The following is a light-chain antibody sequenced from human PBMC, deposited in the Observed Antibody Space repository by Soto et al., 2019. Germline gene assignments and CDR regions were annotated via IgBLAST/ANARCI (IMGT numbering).Light chain of an antibody. Sequence: DIQMTQSPSTLSASLGDRVTITCRASQSISSLLAWYQQIPGKAPKLLIYDASGLEGGVPSRFSGSGSGTELTLTIISLQPDDFATYYCQQYNSYLYTFGQGTKLEIK. CDR2: DAS. CDR1: QSISSL. CDR3: QQYNSYLYT. V-gene: IGKV1-5*01. J-gene: IGKJ2*01.